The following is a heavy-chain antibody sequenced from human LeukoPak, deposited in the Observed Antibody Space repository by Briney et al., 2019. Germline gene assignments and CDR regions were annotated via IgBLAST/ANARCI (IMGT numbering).Heavy chain of an antibody. CDR3: ARDRAQYFYDSSGYSHFDY. CDR2: ISGYNANT. CDR1: GYTFTNYG. D-gene: IGHD3-22*01. Sequence: ASVKVSYKASGYTFTNYGISWLRQAPGQGLEWVGWISGYNANTNYAQKFQGRLTVTTDTSSSTAYMELRTLGSDDTAVYYCARDRAQYFYDSSGYSHFDYWGQGTLVTVSS. V-gene: IGHV1-18*01. J-gene: IGHJ4*02.